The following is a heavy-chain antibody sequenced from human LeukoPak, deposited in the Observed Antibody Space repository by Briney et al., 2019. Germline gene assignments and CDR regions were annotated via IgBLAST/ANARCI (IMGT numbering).Heavy chain of an antibody. CDR2: ISSSGSTI. J-gene: IGHJ4*02. V-gene: IGHV3-48*03. Sequence: GGSLRLSCAASGFTFSSYEMNWVRQAPGKGLEWVSYISSSGSTIYYADSVKGRFTISRDNAKNSLYLQMNSLRAEDTAVYYCANRYEGFDYWGQGTLVTVSS. CDR3: ANRYEGFDY. CDR1: GFTFSSYE. D-gene: IGHD3-3*01.